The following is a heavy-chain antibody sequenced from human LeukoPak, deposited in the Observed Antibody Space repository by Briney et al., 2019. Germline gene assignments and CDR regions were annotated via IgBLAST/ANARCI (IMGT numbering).Heavy chain of an antibody. D-gene: IGHD2/OR15-2a*01. CDR3: ARGEYYFDY. J-gene: IGHJ4*02. Sequence: PGGSLRLSCAASGFTFSSYSMNWVRQAPGKGLEWVSSISSSSSYIYYAGSVKGRFTISRDNAKNSLYLQMNSLRAEDTAVYYCARGEYYFDYWGQGTLVTVSS. CDR1: GFTFSSYS. V-gene: IGHV3-21*01. CDR2: ISSSSSYI.